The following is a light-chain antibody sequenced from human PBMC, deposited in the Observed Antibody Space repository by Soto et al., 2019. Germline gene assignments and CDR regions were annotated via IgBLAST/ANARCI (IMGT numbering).Light chain of an antibody. CDR2: GAS. V-gene: IGKV3-15*01. CDR1: QSVSSN. Sequence: EIVMTQSPATLSVSPGERATLSCRASQSVSSNLAWYQQKPGQAPRLLIYGASTRATGIPARFSGSGSGTEFTLTSSRLQSEDFAVYYCQQYNNWPYTFGQGTKLEI. J-gene: IGKJ2*01. CDR3: QQYNNWPYT.